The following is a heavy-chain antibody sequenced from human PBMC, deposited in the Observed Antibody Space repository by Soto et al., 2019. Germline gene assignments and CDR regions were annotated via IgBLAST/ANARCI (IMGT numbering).Heavy chain of an antibody. CDR2: IWYDGSNT. CDR3: VYYPWEQWAFDI. CDR1: GFTFSNYG. J-gene: IGHJ3*02. V-gene: IGHV3-33*01. Sequence: GGSLRLSCAASGFTFSNYGMHWVRQAPGKGLEWVAVIWYDGSNTYYAVSLKGRLTISRDNSKNTVYLQMNSLRDEDTAVYYCVYYPWEQWAFDIWGQGTMVTVSS. D-gene: IGHD1-26*01.